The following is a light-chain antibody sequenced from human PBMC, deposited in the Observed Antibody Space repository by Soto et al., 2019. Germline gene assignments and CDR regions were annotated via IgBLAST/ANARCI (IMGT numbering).Light chain of an antibody. V-gene: IGKV3-20*01. J-gene: IGKJ2*01. Sequence: EIVLTQSPGTLSLSPGERATLSCRASQSVSSSYLAWYQQKPGQAPRLLIHGASSRATGIPDRFSGSGSGTDFTLTISRLEPEDFAVYYCKQYGSSPGYTFGQGTKLEIK. CDR2: GAS. CDR1: QSVSSSY. CDR3: KQYGSSPGYT.